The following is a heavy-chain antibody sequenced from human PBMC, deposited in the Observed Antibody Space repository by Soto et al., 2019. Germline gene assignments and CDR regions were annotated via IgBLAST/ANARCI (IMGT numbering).Heavy chain of an antibody. CDR3: ARAYGDYYYYYGMDV. Sequence: ASVKVSCKASGYTLTSYAMHWVRQAPGQRLEWMGWMNPNSGNTGYAQKFQGRVTMTRNTSISTAYMELSSLRSEDTAVYYCARAYGDYYYYYGMDVWGQGTTVTVSS. V-gene: IGHV1-8*02. CDR1: GYTLTSYA. J-gene: IGHJ6*02. D-gene: IGHD4-17*01. CDR2: MNPNSGNT.